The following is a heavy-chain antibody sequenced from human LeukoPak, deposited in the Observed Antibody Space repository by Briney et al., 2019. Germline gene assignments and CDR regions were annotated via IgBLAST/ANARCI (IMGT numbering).Heavy chain of an antibody. J-gene: IGHJ4*02. V-gene: IGHV3-48*03. Sequence: GGSLRLSCAASGFIFSNYEMNWVRQAPGKGLEWVSYISSSGSIIYYADSVKGRFTISRDNAKNSLYLQMNSLRAEDTAVYYCARQTRLCSSTTCYALYFDCWGQGSLVTVSS. D-gene: IGHD2-2*01. CDR1: GFIFSNYE. CDR2: ISSSGSII. CDR3: ARQTRLCSSTTCYALYFDC.